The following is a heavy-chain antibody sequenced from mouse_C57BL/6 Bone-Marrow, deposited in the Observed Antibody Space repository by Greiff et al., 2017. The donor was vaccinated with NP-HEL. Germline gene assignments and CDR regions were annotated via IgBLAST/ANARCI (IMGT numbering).Heavy chain of an antibody. CDR2: ISDGGSYT. CDR3: ARGGFAY. CDR1: GFTFSSYA. J-gene: IGHJ3*01. Sequence: EVILVESGGGLVKPGGSLKLSCAASGFTFSSYAMSWVRQTPEKRLEWVATISDGGSYTYYPDNVKGRFTISRDNAKNNLYLQMSHLKSEDTAMYYCARGGFAYWGQGTLVTVSA. V-gene: IGHV5-4*03.